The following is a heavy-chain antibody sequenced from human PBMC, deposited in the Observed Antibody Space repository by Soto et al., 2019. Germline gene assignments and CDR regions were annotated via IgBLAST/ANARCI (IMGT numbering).Heavy chain of an antibody. CDR3: ARVPLSHLQLGWFDP. CDR2: IYYSGST. CDR1: GGSVSSGSYY. Sequence: KTSETLSLTCTVSGGSVSSGSYYWSWIRQPPGKGLEWIGYIYYSGSTNYNPSLKSRVTISVDTSKNQFSLKLSSVTAADTAVYYCARVPLSHLQLGWFDPWGQGTLVTVSS. J-gene: IGHJ5*02. D-gene: IGHD6-6*01. V-gene: IGHV4-61*01.